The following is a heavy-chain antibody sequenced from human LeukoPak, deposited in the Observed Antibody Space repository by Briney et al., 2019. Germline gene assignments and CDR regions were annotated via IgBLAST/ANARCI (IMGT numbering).Heavy chain of an antibody. CDR3: ARDLGGTRVWGRGKEDPGIAVAGTRHYCYYGMDV. V-gene: IGHV1-46*01. D-gene: IGHD6-19*01. CDR1: GYTFTSYY. CDR2: INPSGGST. Sequence: ASVKVSCKASGYTFTSYYMHWVRQAPGQGLEWMGIINPSGGSTSYAQKFQGRVTMTRDTSTSTVYMELSSLRSEDTAVYYCARDLGGTRVWGRGKEDPGIAVAGTRHYCYYGMDVWGQGTTVTVSS. J-gene: IGHJ6*02.